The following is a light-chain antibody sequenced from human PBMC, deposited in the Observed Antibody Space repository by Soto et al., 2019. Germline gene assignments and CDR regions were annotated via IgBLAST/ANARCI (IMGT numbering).Light chain of an antibody. CDR2: GAP. CDR1: QSVSSY. Sequence: EIVLTQSPGTLSLSPGERATLSCRASQSVSSYLAWYQQKPGQAPRLLIYGAPTRATGIPDRFSGSGSGTEFTLTISSLEPEDFAVYYCQQRSHWPRTFGQGTKVDIK. J-gene: IGKJ1*01. CDR3: QQRSHWPRT. V-gene: IGKV3-11*01.